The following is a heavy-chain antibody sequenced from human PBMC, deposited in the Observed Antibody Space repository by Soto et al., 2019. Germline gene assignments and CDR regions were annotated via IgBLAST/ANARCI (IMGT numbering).Heavy chain of an antibody. V-gene: IGHV4-34*01. CDR1: GWAFSGYY. D-gene: IGHD6-13*01. CDR2: INHSGST. CDR3: ARGYGSSWTDDAFDI. J-gene: IGHJ3*02. Sequence: ASGTLCLPCAVYGWAFSGYYLGWVRQPPGKGLEWIGDINHSGSTNHHPSLKSRVTISVDTSMNQFSLKLSSVTAADTAVYYCARGYGSSWTDDAFDIWGQGTMVTVSS.